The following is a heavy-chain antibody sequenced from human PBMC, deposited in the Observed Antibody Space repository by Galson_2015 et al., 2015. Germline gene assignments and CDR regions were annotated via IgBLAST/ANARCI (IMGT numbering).Heavy chain of an antibody. CDR2: ISNNRSNK. D-gene: IGHD4-11*01. CDR3: ARVCAGVGEKGGCNYELDF. Sequence: SLRLSCAASGFTFSSYGMNWVRQAPGKGLEWVADISNNRSNKYYADSVKGRFTISRDNSKNTLYLQMNSLRAEDTAVYYCARVCAGVGEKGGCNYELDFWGQGTPVTVSS. J-gene: IGHJ6*02. V-gene: IGHV3-30*03. CDR1: GFTFSSYG.